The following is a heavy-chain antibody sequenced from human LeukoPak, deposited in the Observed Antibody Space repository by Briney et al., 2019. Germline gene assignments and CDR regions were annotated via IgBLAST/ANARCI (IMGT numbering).Heavy chain of an antibody. V-gene: IGHV4-34*01. J-gene: IGHJ4*02. CDR3: ARQALRKQLAHDY. CDR1: GGSFSAYY. CDR2: INHSGST. Sequence: ASETLSLTCVVYGGSFSAYYWSWIRQPPGKGLEWIGEINHSGSTNYNPSLKSRVPISVDTSKNQFSLKLSSVTAADTAVYYCARQALRKQLAHDYWGQGTLVTVSS. D-gene: IGHD6-13*01.